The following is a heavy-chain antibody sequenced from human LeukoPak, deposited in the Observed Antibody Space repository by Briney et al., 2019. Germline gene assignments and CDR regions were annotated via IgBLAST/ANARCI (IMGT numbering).Heavy chain of an antibody. CDR3: AKAEGSGNQAFDY. D-gene: IGHD3-10*01. CDR1: GVTFSSNA. CDR2: TSGSGGTT. J-gene: IGHJ4*02. Sequence: GGSLRLSCAASGVTFSSNARRWVRQAPGKGLEWVSGTSGSGGTTYYADSVKGRFTISRENAKKTLDLQMNSLRAEDTAVYYCAKAEGSGNQAFDYWGQGTLVTVSS. V-gene: IGHV3-23*01.